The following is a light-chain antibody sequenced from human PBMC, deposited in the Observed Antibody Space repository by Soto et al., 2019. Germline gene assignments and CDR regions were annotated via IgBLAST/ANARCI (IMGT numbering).Light chain of an antibody. CDR3: HQYGSSPPYT. Sequence: EVVLTQSPGTLSLSPGESATLSCRASQSVSNNYFAWYQQKPGQAPMLLIFGSSDRATGIPDRFSGSWSGTDLTLTISRLEPEDFAVYYCHQYGSSPPYTFGQGTKLEIK. CDR1: QSVSNNY. J-gene: IGKJ2*01. V-gene: IGKV3-20*01. CDR2: GSS.